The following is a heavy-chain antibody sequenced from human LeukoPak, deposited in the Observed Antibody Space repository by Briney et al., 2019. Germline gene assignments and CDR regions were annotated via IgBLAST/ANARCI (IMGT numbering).Heavy chain of an antibody. V-gene: IGHV4-59*01. CDR1: GGSISSYY. J-gene: IGHJ4*02. CDR2: IYYSGST. CDR3: ARLRYCSSASCSGLDY. D-gene: IGHD2-2*01. Sequence: SETLSLTCTVSGGSISSYYWSWIRHPPGKGLEWIGDIYYSGSTNYNPSLKSRVTISVDTSKNQFSLKLSSVTSADTAVYYCARLRYCSSASCSGLDYWGQGTPVTVSS.